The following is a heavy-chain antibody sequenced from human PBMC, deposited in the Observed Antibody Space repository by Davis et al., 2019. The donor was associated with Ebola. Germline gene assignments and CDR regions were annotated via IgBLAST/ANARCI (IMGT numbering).Heavy chain of an antibody. J-gene: IGHJ4*02. D-gene: IGHD2-2*02. CDR2: ISGSGGST. CDR3: AKGYCSSTSCYTERFDY. Sequence: GGSLRLSCAASGFTFSTYWMSWVRQAPGKGLEWVSAISGSGGSTYYADSVKGRFTISRDNSKNTLYLQMNSLRAEDTAVYYCAKGYCSSTSCYTERFDYWGQGTLVTVSS. CDR1: GFTFSTYW. V-gene: IGHV3-23*01.